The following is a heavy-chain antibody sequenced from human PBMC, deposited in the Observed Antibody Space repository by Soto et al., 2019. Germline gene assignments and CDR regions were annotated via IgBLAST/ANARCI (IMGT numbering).Heavy chain of an antibody. CDR1: GASITNNNYY. CDR3: ARVPRSYGRSFMFDQ. V-gene: IGHV4-31*03. D-gene: IGHD5-18*01. Sequence: SETLSLTCTVSGASITNNNYYWTWIRQHPGKGLEWIGYINYIGSTYYNPSLKSRLTLSVDTSKNQFSLKVTSVTAADTAVYFCARVPRSYGRSFMFDQWGQGTRVTVSS. CDR2: INYIGST. J-gene: IGHJ4*02.